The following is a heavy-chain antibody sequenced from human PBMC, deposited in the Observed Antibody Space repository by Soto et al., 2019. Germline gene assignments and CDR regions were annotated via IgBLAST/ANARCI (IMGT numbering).Heavy chain of an antibody. Sequence: QVRLVESGGGVVQPGRSLRLSCAASGCIFRTFDMHWVRQTPGRGLEWVALIAHDGSHEFHADSVKGRFTISRDNSKDRLYLQMNSLRVEDTGIYYCAKDIGITVSGMDPNYWGQGILVTVSS. CDR2: IAHDGSHE. CDR1: GCIFRTFD. CDR3: AKDIGITVSGMDPNY. V-gene: IGHV3-30*13. J-gene: IGHJ4*02. D-gene: IGHD1-1*01.